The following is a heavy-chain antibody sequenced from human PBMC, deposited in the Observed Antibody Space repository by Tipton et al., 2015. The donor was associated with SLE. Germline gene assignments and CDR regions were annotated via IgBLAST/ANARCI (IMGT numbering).Heavy chain of an antibody. CDR3: AKRGVEGATDGSLYYFDY. Sequence: SGFTFSSYGMHWVRQAPGKGLEWVAFIRYDGSNKYYADSVKGRFTISRDNSKNTLYLQMNSLRAEDTAVYYCAKRGVEGATDGSLYYFDYWGQGTLVTVSS. J-gene: IGHJ4*02. CDR2: IRYDGSNK. V-gene: IGHV3-30*02. D-gene: IGHD1-26*01. CDR1: GFTFSSYG.